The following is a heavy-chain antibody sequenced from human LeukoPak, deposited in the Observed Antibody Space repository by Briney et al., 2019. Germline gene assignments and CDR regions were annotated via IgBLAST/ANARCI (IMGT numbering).Heavy chain of an antibody. D-gene: IGHD6-19*01. CDR3: ATNGYSSGWYKPYYYMDV. CDR1: GYTFTSYY. Sequence: GASVKVSCKASGYTFTSYYMHWVRQAPGQGLEWMGIINPCGGSTSYAQKFQGRVTMTRDMSTSTVYMELSSLRSEDTAVYYCATNGYSSGWYKPYYYMDVWGKGTTVTVSS. J-gene: IGHJ6*03. CDR2: INPCGGST. V-gene: IGHV1-46*01.